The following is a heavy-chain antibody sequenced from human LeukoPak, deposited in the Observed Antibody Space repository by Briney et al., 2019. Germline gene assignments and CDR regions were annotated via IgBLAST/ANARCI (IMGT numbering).Heavy chain of an antibody. CDR2: IYHSGST. CDR3: ARGGGMEDNYFDY. D-gene: IGHD3-16*01. J-gene: IGHJ4*02. CDR1: GGSISSGGYS. V-gene: IGHV4-30-2*01. Sequence: SQTLSLTCAVSGGSISSGGYSWSWIRQPPGKGLEWIGYIYHSGSTYYNPSLKSRVTISVDRSKNQFSLKLSSVTAADTAVYYCARGGGMEDNYFDYWGQRTLVTVSS.